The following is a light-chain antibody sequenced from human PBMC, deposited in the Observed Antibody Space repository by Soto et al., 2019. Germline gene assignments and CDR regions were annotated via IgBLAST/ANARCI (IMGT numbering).Light chain of an antibody. J-gene: IGLJ2*01. CDR2: EDT. Sequence: QSVLTQPASVSGSPGQSITISCTGTSSDVGSYKLVSWYQQQPGKAPKLIICEDTERPSGISNRFSGSKSGNTASLTISGLQAEDNGDYYCCSYAGGTTVVFGGGTKVTVL. V-gene: IGLV2-23*01. CDR3: CSYAGGTTVV. CDR1: SSDVGSYKL.